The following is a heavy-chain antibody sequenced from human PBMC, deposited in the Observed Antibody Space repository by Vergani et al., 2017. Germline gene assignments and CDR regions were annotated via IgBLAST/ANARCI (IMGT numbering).Heavy chain of an antibody. CDR3: ARRSGGYYSGGKVHPISRALDV. V-gene: IGHV4-61*02. D-gene: IGHD2-15*01. CDR2: ISASGNA. Sequence: QVQLQASGPGRVKPSQTLSLTCTMSGGSISAGYYFWSWIRQPAGKGLEWLGHISASGNASHSPSLKPRVSMSVDTSMNQFSLTVTSVTAADTAIYFCARRSGGYYSGGKVHPISRALDVWGHGTGVTVSS. J-gene: IGHJ6*02. CDR1: GGSISAGYYF.